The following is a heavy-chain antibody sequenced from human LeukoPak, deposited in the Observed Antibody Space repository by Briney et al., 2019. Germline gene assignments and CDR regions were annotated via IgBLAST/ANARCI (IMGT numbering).Heavy chain of an antibody. CDR1: GFTFSSYS. Sequence: GGSLRLSCAASGFTFSSYSMNWVRQAPGKGLEWVSSISSSSSYIYYADSVKGRFTISRDNAKNSLYLQMNSLRAEDTAVYYCARVVPAAGYYYYYGMDVWGQGTTVTVSS. V-gene: IGHV3-21*01. CDR2: ISSSSSYI. CDR3: ARVVPAAGYYYYYGMDV. J-gene: IGHJ6*02. D-gene: IGHD2-2*01.